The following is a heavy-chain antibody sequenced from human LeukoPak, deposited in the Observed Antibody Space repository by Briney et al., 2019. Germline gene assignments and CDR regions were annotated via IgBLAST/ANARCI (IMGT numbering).Heavy chain of an antibody. J-gene: IGHJ2*01. D-gene: IGHD1-26*01. CDR1: GFTFSSYS. V-gene: IGHV3-64*02. Sequence: AGGSLRLSCAASGFTFSSYSMHWVRQAPGKGPEFVSVIGGGGVTTFYADSVKDRFTISRDNSKNTLYLEMGSLRAEDMAAYYCAREGGGSGLWYYDLWGRGTLVTVSS. CDR2: IGGGGVTT. CDR3: AREGGGSGLWYYDL.